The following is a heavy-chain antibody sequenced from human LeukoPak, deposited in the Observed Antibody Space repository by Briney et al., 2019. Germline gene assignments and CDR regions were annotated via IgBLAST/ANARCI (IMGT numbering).Heavy chain of an antibody. V-gene: IGHV3-66*04. J-gene: IGHJ6*02. CDR2: IYSGGST. CDR3: ARLTGYYYYGMDV. CDR1: GFTVSSNY. D-gene: IGHD3-16*01. Sequence: GGSLRLSCAASGFTVSSNYMSWVRQAPGKGLEWVSVIYSGGSTYYADSVKGRFTISRDNSKNTLYLQMNSLRAEDTAAYYCARLTGYYYYGMDVWGQGTTVTVSS.